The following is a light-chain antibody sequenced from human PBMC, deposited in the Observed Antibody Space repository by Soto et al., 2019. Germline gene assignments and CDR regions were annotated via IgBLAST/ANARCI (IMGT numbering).Light chain of an antibody. CDR2: DAS. CDR1: QSVSSY. V-gene: IGKV3-11*01. J-gene: IGKJ5*01. Sequence: EIVLTQSPATLSLSPGERATLSCRASQSVSSYLAWYQQKPGQAPRLLIYDASNRATGIPARLSGSGSGTDFTLTIGSLEPEDFAVYYCQQRSNWPQIAFGQGTRLEIK. CDR3: QQRSNWPQIA.